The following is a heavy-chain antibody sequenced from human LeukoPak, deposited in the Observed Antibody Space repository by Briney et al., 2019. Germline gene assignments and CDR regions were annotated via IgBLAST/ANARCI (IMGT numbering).Heavy chain of an antibody. CDR3: ARQGNDFWSGYPYYFDY. CDR2: IYYSGST. V-gene: IGHV4-39*01. J-gene: IGHJ4*02. D-gene: IGHD3-3*01. CDR1: GGSISSSSYY. Sequence: SETLSLTCTVSGGSISSSSYYWGWIRQPPGKGLEWIGSIYYSGSTYYNPSLKSRVTISVDTSKNLFSLKLSSVTAADTAVYYCARQGNDFWSGYPYYFDYWGQGTLVTVSS.